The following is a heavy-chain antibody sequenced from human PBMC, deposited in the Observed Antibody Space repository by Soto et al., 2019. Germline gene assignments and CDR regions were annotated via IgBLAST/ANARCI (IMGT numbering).Heavy chain of an antibody. V-gene: IGHV3-30*18. Sequence: QVQLVESGGGVVQPGKSLSLSCVASGFTFSSYGMHWVRQAPGKGLEWVALISYDGSQKYFGVSVKGRFTISRDNSKNSLYLEMNSLRGDDTDLYYCVKEMAGRYSSAYHFDYWCQGTQVTVSS. CDR1: GFTFSSYG. D-gene: IGHD1-26*01. CDR3: VKEMAGRYSSAYHFDY. CDR2: ISYDGSQK. J-gene: IGHJ4*02.